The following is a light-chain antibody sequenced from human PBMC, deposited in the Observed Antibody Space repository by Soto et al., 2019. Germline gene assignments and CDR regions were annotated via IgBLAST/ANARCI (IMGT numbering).Light chain of an antibody. CDR3: AAWDDSLNGYV. V-gene: IGLV2-8*01. J-gene: IGLJ1*01. Sequence: QAVLTQPPSASGSPEQSVAISCTGTSSDVGGYNYVSWYQQHPGKAPKLMIYEVNKRPSGVPDRFSGSKSGNTASLTVSGLQAEDEADYYCAAWDDSLNGYVFGTGTKLTVL. CDR1: SSDVGGYNY. CDR2: EVN.